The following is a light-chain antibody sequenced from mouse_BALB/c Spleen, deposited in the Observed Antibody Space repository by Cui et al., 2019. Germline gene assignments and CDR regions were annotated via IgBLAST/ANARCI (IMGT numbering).Light chain of an antibody. CDR1: PSVSSSY. CDR3: QQYSGYPLT. V-gene: IGKV4-78*01. CDR2: STS. J-gene: IGKJ5*01. Sequence: IALTQSPATMSASPGVKLTITCSARPSVSSSYLYWYQQKPGSSPKLWIYSTSNLASGVPARFSGSGSGTSYSLTISSMEAEDAATFYCQQYSGYPLTFGAGTKLELK.